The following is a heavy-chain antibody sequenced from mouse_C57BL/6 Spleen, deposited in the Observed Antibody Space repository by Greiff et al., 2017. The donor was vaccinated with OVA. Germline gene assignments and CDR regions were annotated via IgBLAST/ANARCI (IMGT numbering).Heavy chain of an antibody. V-gene: IGHV3-6*01. CDR1: GYSITSGYY. Sequence: ESGPGLVKPSQSLSLTCSVTGYSITSGYYWNWIRQFPGNKLEWMGYISYDGSNNYNPSLKNRISITRDTSKNQFFLKLNSVTTEDTATYYCAREGYGSSYVYWGQGTTLTVSS. CDR3: AREGYGSSYVY. CDR2: ISYDGSN. J-gene: IGHJ2*01. D-gene: IGHD1-1*01.